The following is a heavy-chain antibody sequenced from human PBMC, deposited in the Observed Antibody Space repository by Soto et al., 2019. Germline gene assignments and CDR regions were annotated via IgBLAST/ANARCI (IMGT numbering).Heavy chain of an antibody. CDR3: ASYSSGWYDVSY. CDR2: IYYSGST. CDR1: GGSVSSGSYY. J-gene: IGHJ4*02. V-gene: IGHV4-61*01. D-gene: IGHD6-19*01. Sequence: QVQLQESGPGLVKLSETLSLTCTVSGGSVSSGSYYWSWIRQPPGKGLEWIGYIYYSGSTNYNPSLKSRVTISVDTSKNQFSLKLNSVTAADTAVYYCASYSSGWYDVSYWGQGTLVTVSS.